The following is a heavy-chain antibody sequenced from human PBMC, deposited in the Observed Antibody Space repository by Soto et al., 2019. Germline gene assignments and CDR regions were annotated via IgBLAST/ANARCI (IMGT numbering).Heavy chain of an antibody. D-gene: IGHD6-19*01. CDR2: ISASGDNA. Sequence: GGALRLSCPASGFIFSSYAMSWVRQAPGKGLEWVSAISASGDNAYYADSVKGRFTISRDRSKSLYLQMKSLRAEDTAIYYCAKFFVAGTRGYFDSWGQGTLVPVSS. J-gene: IGHJ4*02. CDR1: GFIFSSYA. CDR3: AKFFVAGTRGYFDS. V-gene: IGHV3-23*01.